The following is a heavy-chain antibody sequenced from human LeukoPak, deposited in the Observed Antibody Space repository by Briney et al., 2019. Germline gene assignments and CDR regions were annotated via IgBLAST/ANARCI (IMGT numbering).Heavy chain of an antibody. CDR3: ARGDSSGYYTLDIDY. Sequence: ASVKVSCKASGYTFTGYYMHWVRQAPGQGLEGREWINPNSGGTNYAQKFQGRVTMTRDTSISTAYMELSRLRSDDTAVYYCARGDSSGYYTLDIDYWGQGTLVTVSS. CDR2: INPNSGGT. D-gene: IGHD3-22*01. J-gene: IGHJ4*02. V-gene: IGHV1-2*02. CDR1: GYTFTGYY.